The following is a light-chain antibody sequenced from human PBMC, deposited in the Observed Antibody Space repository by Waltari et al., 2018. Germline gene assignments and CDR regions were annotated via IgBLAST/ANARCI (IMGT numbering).Light chain of an antibody. CDR1: TSNIGSNT. CDR2: TNN. J-gene: IGLJ3*02. V-gene: IGLV1-44*01. CDR3: AAWDDSLIWV. Sequence: QSVLTQPPSASGTPGQRVTISCSGSTSNIGSNTVNWYRQLPGTAPKPLIYTNNQRPSGVPDRFSGSKSGTSASLAISGLQSEDEADYYCAAWDDSLIWVFGGGTKLTVL.